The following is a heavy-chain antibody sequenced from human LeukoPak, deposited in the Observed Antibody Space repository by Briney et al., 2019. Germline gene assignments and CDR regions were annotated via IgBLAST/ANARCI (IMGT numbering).Heavy chain of an antibody. CDR1: GGSISSYC. Sequence: SETLSLTCTVSGGSISSYCWSWIRQPPGKGLEWIGYIYYSGSTNYNPSLKSRVTISVDTSKNQFSLKLSSVTAADTAVYYCARGGIRYFDWLFDYWGQGTLVTVSS. CDR3: ARGGIRYFDWLFDY. J-gene: IGHJ4*02. CDR2: IYYSGST. D-gene: IGHD3-9*01. V-gene: IGHV4-59*01.